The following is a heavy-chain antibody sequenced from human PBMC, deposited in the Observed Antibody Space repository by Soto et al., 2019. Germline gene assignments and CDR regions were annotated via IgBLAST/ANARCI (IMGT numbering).Heavy chain of an antibody. CDR3: VSWVSAHFDY. V-gene: IGHV3-23*01. Sequence: PGWSLRLSCEASGFTFDSPSSHGMCWVRQSPGKGPEWVSTISSNGANTHYAESVKGRFTISKDASRNTVHLHMNSLRAEDTATYFCVSWVSAHFDYWGHGTPVTSPQ. CDR1: GFTFDSPSSHG. CDR2: ISSNGANT. J-gene: IGHJ4*01. D-gene: IGHD2-8*01.